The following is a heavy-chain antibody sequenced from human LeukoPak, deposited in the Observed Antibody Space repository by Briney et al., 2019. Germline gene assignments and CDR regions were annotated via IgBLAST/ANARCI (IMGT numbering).Heavy chain of an antibody. Sequence: GRSLRLSCGASGFTVSSNFMNWVRQAPGKGLEWVSIIYSGGSTYYADSVKGRFTISRDNSKNTVYLQMNSLRPEDTAVYYCARTIYGSESYYPTWFDPWGQGTLVTVSS. J-gene: IGHJ5*02. CDR3: ARTIYGSESYYPTWFDP. CDR1: GFTVSSNF. D-gene: IGHD3-10*01. V-gene: IGHV3-66*02. CDR2: IYSGGST.